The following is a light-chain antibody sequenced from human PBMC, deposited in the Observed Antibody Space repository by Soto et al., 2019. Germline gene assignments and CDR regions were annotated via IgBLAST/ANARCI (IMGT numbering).Light chain of an antibody. CDR3: SSYAGSNDYV. CDR1: SSDVGGYNY. J-gene: IGLJ1*01. Sequence: QSVLTQPPSASGSPGQSVTISCTGTSSDVGGYNYVSWYQQHPGKAPKLMIYEVSKRPSGVPDRFSGSKSGNTASLLVSGLQAEDEDDYYCSSYAGSNDYVFGTGTKVSV. CDR2: EVS. V-gene: IGLV2-8*01.